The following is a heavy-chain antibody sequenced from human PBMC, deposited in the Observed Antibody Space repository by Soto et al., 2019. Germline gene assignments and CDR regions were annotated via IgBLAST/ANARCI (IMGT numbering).Heavy chain of an antibody. V-gene: IGHV3-21*01. CDR3: ARLRGHDYVWGMNRLTPDSINI. CDR2: ISSSSSYI. CDR1: GFTFSSYS. D-gene: IGHD3-16*01. J-gene: IGHJ3*02. Sequence: GGSLRLSCAASGFTFSSYSMNWVRQALGKGLEWVSSISSSSSYIYYADSVKGRFTISRDNAKNSLYLQMNSLRAEDTAVYYCARLRGHDYVWGMNRLTPDSINIWGQGTMVTVSS.